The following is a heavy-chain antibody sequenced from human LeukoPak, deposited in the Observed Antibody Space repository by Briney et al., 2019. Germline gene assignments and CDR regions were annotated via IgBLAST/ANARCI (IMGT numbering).Heavy chain of an antibody. CDR3: AELGITMIGGV. V-gene: IGHV3-48*03. CDR1: GFTFSSYG. CDR2: ISSSGSTI. J-gene: IGHJ6*04. D-gene: IGHD3-10*02. Sequence: GGSLRLSCAASGFTFSSYGLHWVRQAPGKGLEWVSYISSSGSTIYYADSVKGRFTIPRDNAKNSLYLQMNSLRAEDTAVYYCAELGITMIGGVWGKGTTVTISS.